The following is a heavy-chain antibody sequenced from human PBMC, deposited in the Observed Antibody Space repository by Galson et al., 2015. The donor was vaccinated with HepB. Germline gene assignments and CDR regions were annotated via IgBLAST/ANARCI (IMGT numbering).Heavy chain of an antibody. V-gene: IGHV1-69*06. J-gene: IGHJ3*02. CDR2: IIPIFGTA. CDR1: GGTFSSYA. Sequence: SVKVSCKASGGTFSSYAISWVRQAPGQGLEWMGGIIPIFGTANYARKFQGRVTITADKSTSTAYMELSSLRSEDTAVYYCARESGRFGAFDIWGQGTMVTVSS. CDR3: ARESGRFGAFDI. D-gene: IGHD3-10*01.